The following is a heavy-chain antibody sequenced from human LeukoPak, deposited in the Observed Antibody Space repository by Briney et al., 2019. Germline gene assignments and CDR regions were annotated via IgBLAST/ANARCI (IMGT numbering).Heavy chain of an antibody. Sequence: GGSLRLSCAASGFTFDDYPMHWVRQAPGKGLEWVSGISWNSGAIGYADSVKGRFTISRDNVKNSLYLQMNGLRADDTAFYYCAKDVGEVAGTGAFDIWDQGTMVTVSS. CDR2: ISWNSGAI. V-gene: IGHV3-9*01. CDR1: GFTFDDYP. D-gene: IGHD6-19*01. J-gene: IGHJ3*02. CDR3: AKDVGEVAGTGAFDI.